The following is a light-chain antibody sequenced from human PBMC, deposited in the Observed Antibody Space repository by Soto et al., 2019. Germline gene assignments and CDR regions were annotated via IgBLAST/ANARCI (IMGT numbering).Light chain of an antibody. J-gene: IGKJ1*01. CDR1: QSISNY. CDR2: AAS. V-gene: IGKV1-39*01. Sequence: DIQMTQSPSSLSASVGDRVTITCRASQSISNYLNWYQQKPGKAPKLLMYAASSLQSGVPSRFSGSGSGTDFTLTISSMQPEDFETYYCQQSSSTPRTFGQGTKVEIK. CDR3: QQSSSTPRT.